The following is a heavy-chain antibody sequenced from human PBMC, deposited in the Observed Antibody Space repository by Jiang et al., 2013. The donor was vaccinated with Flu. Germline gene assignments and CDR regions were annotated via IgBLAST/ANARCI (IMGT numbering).Heavy chain of an antibody. Sequence: GQGLEWMGWINPNSGGTNYAQKFQGRVTMTRDRSISTAYMELSRLRSDDTAVYYCASPVGSSGWHWGQGTLVTVSS. D-gene: IGHD3-22*01. V-gene: IGHV1-2*02. J-gene: IGHJ4*02. CDR2: INPNSGGT. CDR3: ASPVGSSGWH.